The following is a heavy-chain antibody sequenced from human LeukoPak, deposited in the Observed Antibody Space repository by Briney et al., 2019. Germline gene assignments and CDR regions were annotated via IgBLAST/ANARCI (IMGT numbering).Heavy chain of an antibody. J-gene: IGHJ4*02. Sequence: PSETLSLTCTVSGGSISSYYWSWIRQPPGKGLEWIGYIYYSGSTNYNPSLKSRVTISVDTSKNQFSLKLSSVTAADTAVYYCARLGGDTRQSWGQGTLVTVSS. D-gene: IGHD3-16*01. CDR3: ARLGGDTRQS. V-gene: IGHV4-59*08. CDR2: IYYSGST. CDR1: GGSISSYY.